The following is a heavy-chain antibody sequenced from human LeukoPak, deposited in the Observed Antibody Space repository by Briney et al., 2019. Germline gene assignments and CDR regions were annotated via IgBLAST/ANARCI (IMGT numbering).Heavy chain of an antibody. Sequence: PGGSLRLSWAASGFTFSRYSMNWVRQAPGKGLEWVSFISDKSGYIYYADSVKGRFTISRDNAKNSLYLQINSLRAEDTAVYYCARCSYDTVTYYYYYYMDVWGKGTTVTVSS. CDR2: ISDKSGYI. D-gene: IGHD3-9*01. CDR1: GFTFSRYS. CDR3: ARCSYDTVTYYYYYYMDV. J-gene: IGHJ6*03. V-gene: IGHV3-21*06.